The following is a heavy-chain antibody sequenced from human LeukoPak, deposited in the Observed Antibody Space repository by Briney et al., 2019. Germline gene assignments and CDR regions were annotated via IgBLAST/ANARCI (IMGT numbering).Heavy chain of an antibody. J-gene: IGHJ4*02. V-gene: IGHV4-31*03. CDR2: IYYSGST. CDR3: ARVVKIVVVPAALLGDYYFDY. CDR1: GGSISSGGYY. Sequence: SETLSLTCTVSGGSISSGGYYWSWIRQHPGKGLEWIGYIYYSGSTYYNPSLKSRVTISVDTSENQFSLKLSSVTAADTAVYYCARVVKIVVVPAALLGDYYFDYWGQGTLVTVSS. D-gene: IGHD2-2*01.